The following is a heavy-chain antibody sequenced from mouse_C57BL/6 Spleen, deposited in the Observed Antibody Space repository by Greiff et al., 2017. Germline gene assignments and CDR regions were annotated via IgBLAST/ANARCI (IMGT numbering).Heavy chain of an antibody. Sequence: VQLQQSGPELVKPGASVKISCKASGYAFSSSWMNWVKQRPGKGLEWIGRIYPGDGDTNYNGKFKGKATLTADKSSSTAYMQLSSLTSEDSAVYFCARGDGYYGPSFAYWGQGTLVTVSA. CDR3: ARGDGYYGPSFAY. D-gene: IGHD2-3*01. CDR1: GYAFSSSW. CDR2: IYPGDGDT. J-gene: IGHJ3*01. V-gene: IGHV1-82*01.